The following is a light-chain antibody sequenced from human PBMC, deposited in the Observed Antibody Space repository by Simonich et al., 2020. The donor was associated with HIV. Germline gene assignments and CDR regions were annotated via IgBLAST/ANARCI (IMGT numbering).Light chain of an antibody. CDR1: RSDVGSYNL. CDR2: EVI. J-gene: IGLJ3*02. CDR3: SSYTSSSTRGV. V-gene: IGLV2-14*02. Sequence: QSALTQPASVSGSPGQSITISCTGTRSDVGSYNLVSWYHQHPGKAPKLMIYEVIKRPAGVSNRFSGSKSDNTAFLTISGLQAEDEADYYCSSYTSSSTRGVFGGGTKLTVL.